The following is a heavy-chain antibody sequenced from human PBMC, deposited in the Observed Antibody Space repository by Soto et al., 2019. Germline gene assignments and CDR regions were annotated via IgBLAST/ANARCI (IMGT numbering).Heavy chain of an antibody. CDR1: GFTFSGSA. V-gene: IGHV3-73*01. CDR3: TRQYYYGSGSYNYNWFDP. Sequence: GGSLRLSCAASGFTFSGSAMHWVRQASGKGLEWVGRIRSKANSYATAYAASVKGRFTISRDDSKNTAYLQMNSLKTEDTAVYYCTRQYYYGSGSYNYNWFDPWGQGTLVTVSS. CDR2: IRSKANSYAT. J-gene: IGHJ5*02. D-gene: IGHD3-10*01.